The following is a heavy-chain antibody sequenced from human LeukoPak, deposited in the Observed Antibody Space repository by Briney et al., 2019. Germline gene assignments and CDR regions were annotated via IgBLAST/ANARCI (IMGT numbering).Heavy chain of an antibody. Sequence: GGSLRLSCAASGFTFSSYAMSWVRQAPGKGLEWVSAISGSGGSTYYADSVKGRFTISRDNSKNTLYLQMNSLRAEDTAVYYCAKDLLYCSSTSCHTTYGYWGQGTLVTVSS. J-gene: IGHJ4*02. V-gene: IGHV3-23*01. CDR1: GFTFSSYA. D-gene: IGHD2-2*02. CDR3: AKDLLYCSSTSCHTTYGY. CDR2: ISGSGGST.